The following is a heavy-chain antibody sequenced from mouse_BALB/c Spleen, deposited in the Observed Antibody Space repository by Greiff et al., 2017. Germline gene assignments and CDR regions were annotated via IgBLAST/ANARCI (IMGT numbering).Heavy chain of an antibody. CDR1: GFTFSSYT. J-gene: IGHJ4*01. V-gene: IGHV5-12-2*01. D-gene: IGHD2-1*01. CDR3: ARHGGYGNYGGYAMDY. Sequence: EVQLVESGGGLVQPGGSLKLSCAASGFTFSSYTMSWVRQTPEKRLEWVAYISNGGGSTYYPDTVKGRFTISRDNAKNTLYLQMSSLKSEDTAMYYCARHGGYGNYGGYAMDYWGQGTSVTVSS. CDR2: ISNGGGST.